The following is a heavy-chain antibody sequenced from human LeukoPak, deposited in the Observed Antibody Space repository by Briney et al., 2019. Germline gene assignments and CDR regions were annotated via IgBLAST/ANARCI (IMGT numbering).Heavy chain of an antibody. CDR1: GFTFSSYG. CDR2: IRYDGSNK. V-gene: IGHV3-30*02. CDR3: AKDEGYCSSTSCSCDH. J-gene: IGHJ5*02. D-gene: IGHD2-2*01. Sequence: GGSLRLSCAASGFTFSSYGMHWVRQAPGKGLEWVAFIRYDGSNKYYADSVKGRFTISRDNSKNTLYLQMNSLRAEDTAVYYCAKDEGYCSSTSCSCDHWGQGTLVTVSS.